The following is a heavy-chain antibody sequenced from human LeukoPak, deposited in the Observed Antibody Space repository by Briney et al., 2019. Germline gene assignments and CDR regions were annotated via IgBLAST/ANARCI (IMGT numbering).Heavy chain of an antibody. CDR2: IWYDGNNK. CDR1: GFTFSRHA. D-gene: IGHD3-10*01. Sequence: GGSLRLSCAASGFTFSRHAMHWVRQAPGKGLEWVAVIWYDGNNKYDADSVKGRFTISRDNSKSTLYLQMNSLRVEDTAVYYCARGDSGSYYPYFDYWGQGTPVTVSS. J-gene: IGHJ4*02. CDR3: ARGDSGSYYPYFDY. V-gene: IGHV3-30*04.